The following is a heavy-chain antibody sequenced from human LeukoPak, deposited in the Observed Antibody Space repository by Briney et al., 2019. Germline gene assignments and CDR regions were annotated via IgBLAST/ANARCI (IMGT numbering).Heavy chain of an antibody. D-gene: IGHD2-15*01. J-gene: IGHJ4*02. Sequence: GGSLRLSCAASGFTFSSYGMHWVRQAPGKGREWVAFIRYDGSNKYYADSVKGRFTISRDNSKNTLYLQMNSLRAEDTAVYYCAKGWTIGYCSGGSCYSFDYWGQGTLVTVSS. CDR2: IRYDGSNK. V-gene: IGHV3-30*02. CDR3: AKGWTIGYCSGGSCYSFDY. CDR1: GFTFSSYG.